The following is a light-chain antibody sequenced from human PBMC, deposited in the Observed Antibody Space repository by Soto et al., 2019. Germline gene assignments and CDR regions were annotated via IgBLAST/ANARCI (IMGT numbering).Light chain of an antibody. Sequence: EIVITQSPATLSLSPGESATLSCRASQFVSSNLAWYQQKTGQAPRLLIYGASTRATGIPARFSGSGSGTEFTLTISSLQSEDFALYCCQQYSDWPLTFGGGTRVEI. J-gene: IGKJ4*01. V-gene: IGKV3-15*01. CDR3: QQYSDWPLT. CDR2: GAS. CDR1: QFVSSN.